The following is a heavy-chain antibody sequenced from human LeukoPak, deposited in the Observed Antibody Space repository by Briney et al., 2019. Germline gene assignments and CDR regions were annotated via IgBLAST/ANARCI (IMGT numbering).Heavy chain of an antibody. D-gene: IGHD3-9*01. V-gene: IGHV3-64D*06. J-gene: IGHJ4*02. CDR1: GFTFSSYA. Sequence: GGSLRLSCSASGFTFSSYAMHWVRPAPGKGLEYVSAICSNGGRKYYADSVKGRFTISRDNSKKTLYLQMRSLRAEETAVFYCGKVVVRYFDWLPPFDYWGQGTLVTVSS. CDR3: GKVVVRYFDWLPPFDY. CDR2: ICSNGGRK.